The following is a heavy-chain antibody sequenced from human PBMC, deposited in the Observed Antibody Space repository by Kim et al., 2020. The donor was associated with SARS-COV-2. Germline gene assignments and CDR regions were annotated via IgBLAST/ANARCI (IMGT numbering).Heavy chain of an antibody. CDR2: ISYDGSNK. CDR3: AKDGMITFLDY. D-gene: IGHD3-16*01. V-gene: IGHV3-30*18. J-gene: IGHJ4*02. Sequence: GGSLRLSCAASGFTFSSYGMHWVRQAPGKGLEWVAVISYDGSNKYYADSVKGRFTISRDNSKNTLYLQMNSLRAEDTAVYYCAKDGMITFLDYWGQGTLVTVSS. CDR1: GFTFSSYG.